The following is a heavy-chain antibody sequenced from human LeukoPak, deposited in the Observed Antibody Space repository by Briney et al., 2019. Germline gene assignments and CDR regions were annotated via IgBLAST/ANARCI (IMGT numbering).Heavy chain of an antibody. D-gene: IGHD2-21*02. V-gene: IGHV4-59*08. J-gene: IGHJ4*02. CDR2: IDHTGST. Sequence: PSETLSLTCTVSDDSITIYYWTWIRQPPGKGLEWIGYIDHTGSTNYNPSLNSRVTISVDTSKNQFSLKLRSVMAADTAVYYCARAYCVGDCTVLHIYFDNWGQGTLVTVSS. CDR3: ARAYCVGDCTVLHIYFDN. CDR1: DDSITIYY.